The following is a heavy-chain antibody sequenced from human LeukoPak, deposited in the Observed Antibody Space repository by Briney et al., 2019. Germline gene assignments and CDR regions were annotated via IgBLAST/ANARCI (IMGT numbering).Heavy chain of an antibody. J-gene: IGHJ4*02. CDR1: GYTFSAFH. CDR3: ARSNYYGSQSEY. D-gene: IGHD3-10*01. V-gene: IGHV1-2*02. CDR2: VNPNSGDT. Sequence: GASVKVSCKASGYTFSAFHIHWVQLAPGQGPEWMGWVNPNSGDTNYAQKFRGRVTMTRDTSINTAYMELSSLRSDDTAVYYCARSNYYGSQSEYWGQGTLVAVSS.